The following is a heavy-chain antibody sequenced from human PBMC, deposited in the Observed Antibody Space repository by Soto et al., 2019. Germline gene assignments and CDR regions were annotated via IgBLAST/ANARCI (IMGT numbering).Heavy chain of an antibody. J-gene: IGHJ6*02. CDR1: GGSISSSSYY. Sequence: SETLSLTCTVSGGSISSSSYYWGWIRQPPGKGLEWIGSIFYSGSTYYNPSLKSRVTISVDTSKSQFSLKLSSVTAADTAVYYCARDRFRRLRGVTDYYYYGMDVWGQGTTVTSP. CDR2: IFYSGST. CDR3: ARDRFRRLRGVTDYYYYGMDV. V-gene: IGHV4-39*02. D-gene: IGHD3-10*01.